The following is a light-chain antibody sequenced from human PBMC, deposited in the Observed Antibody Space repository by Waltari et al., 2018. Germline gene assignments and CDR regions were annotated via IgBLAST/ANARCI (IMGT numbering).Light chain of an antibody. CDR2: SGC. CDR3: MQALQSPLT. V-gene: IGKV2-28*01. CDR1: QTLLNSNGYNS. Sequence: DVVMTQSPLFLPVPPGEPASISCRSSQTLLNSNGYNSLDWFLQKPGQSPQLLIYSGCNRASGVTDRFSGSGSGTDFTLKISRVEAGDVGIYYCMQALQSPLTFGGGTKVEIK. J-gene: IGKJ4*01.